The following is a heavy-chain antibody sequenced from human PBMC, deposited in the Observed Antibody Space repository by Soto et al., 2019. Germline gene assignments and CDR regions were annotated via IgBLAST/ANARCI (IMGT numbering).Heavy chain of an antibody. CDR3: TIPQGVGDPGHWFDP. CDR1: GFTFSGSA. V-gene: IGHV3-73*01. J-gene: IGHJ5*02. Sequence: EVQLVESGGGLVQPGGSLKLSCAASGFTFSGSAMHWVRQASGKGLEWVGRIRSKANSYATAYAASVKGRFTISRDDSKNTAYLQMNSLKTEDTAVYYCTIPQGVGDPGHWFDPWGQGTLVTVSS. D-gene: IGHD3-10*01. CDR2: IRSKANSYAT.